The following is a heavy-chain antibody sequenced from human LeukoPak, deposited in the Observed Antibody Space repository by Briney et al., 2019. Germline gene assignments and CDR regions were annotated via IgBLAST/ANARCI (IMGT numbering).Heavy chain of an antibody. CDR1: GGSISSYY. V-gene: IGHV4-59*01. J-gene: IGHJ4*02. CDR2: ISYSGST. Sequence: SETLSLTCTVSGGSISSYYWSWIRQPPGKGLEWIGYISYSGSTNYNPSLKSRVTMSVDTSKNQFSLKLTSVTAADTAVYYCARVGDIAAAGSADYWGQGTQVTVSS. D-gene: IGHD6-13*01. CDR3: ARVGDIAAAGSADY.